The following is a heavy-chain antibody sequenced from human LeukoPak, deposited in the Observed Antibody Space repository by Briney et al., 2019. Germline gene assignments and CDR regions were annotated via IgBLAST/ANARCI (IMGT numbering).Heavy chain of an antibody. CDR3: ARSLGANTWVGNWFDP. J-gene: IGHJ5*02. D-gene: IGHD3-10*01. V-gene: IGHV4-39*01. CDR2: IYYSGTT. CDR1: GGSISSPNHD. Sequence: SETLSLTCSVSGGSISSPNHDWAWIRQPPGQGLGWIGSIYYSGTTYYNSSLKSRVTLSVDTSQNQFSLKLSSVTAADTAIYFCARSLGANTWVGNWFDPWGQGTLVTVSP.